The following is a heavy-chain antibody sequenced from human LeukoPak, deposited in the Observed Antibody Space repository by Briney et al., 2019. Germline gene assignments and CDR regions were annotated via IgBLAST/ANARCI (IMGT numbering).Heavy chain of an antibody. CDR1: GFTVSSNY. D-gene: IGHD3-22*01. J-gene: IGHJ4*02. CDR2: ISSSGSTI. Sequence: PGGSLRLSCAASGFTVSSNYMSWVRQAPGKGLEWVSYISSSGSTIYYADSVKGRFTISRDNAKNSLYLQMNSLRAEDTAVYYCARSASYYYDSSGYYYDWGQGTLVTVSS. V-gene: IGHV3-11*01. CDR3: ARSASYYYDSSGYYYD.